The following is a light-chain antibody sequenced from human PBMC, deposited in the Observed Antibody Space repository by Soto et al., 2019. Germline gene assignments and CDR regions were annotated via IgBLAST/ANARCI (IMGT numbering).Light chain of an antibody. CDR3: QHYNKWPSPYP. CDR2: GAS. CDR1: QSVSSN. J-gene: IGKJ2*01. Sequence: EIVMTQSPATLSVSPGERATLSCRASQSVSSNLAWYHQKPGQAPRLLIYGASTRATGIPARFSGSGSGTEFTLTISSLQSEDFAVYYCQHYNKWPSPYPFGQGPKVDIK. V-gene: IGKV3-15*01.